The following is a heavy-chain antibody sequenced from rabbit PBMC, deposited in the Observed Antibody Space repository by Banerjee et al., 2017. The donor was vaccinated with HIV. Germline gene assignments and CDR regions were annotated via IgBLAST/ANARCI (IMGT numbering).Heavy chain of an antibody. CDR3: ARDASSGGYYPNLNL. J-gene: IGHJ4*01. Sequence: QEQLVESGGGLVKPEGSLTLTCKASGLDFSSRYWMCWVRQAPGKGLEWIACIGAGSSGDSYYASWAKGRFTISETSSTTMTLQMTSLTAADTATYFCARDASSGGYYPNLNLWGPGTLVTVS. CDR1: GLDFSSRYW. D-gene: IGHD1-1*01. V-gene: IGHV1S45*01. CDR2: IGAGSSGDS.